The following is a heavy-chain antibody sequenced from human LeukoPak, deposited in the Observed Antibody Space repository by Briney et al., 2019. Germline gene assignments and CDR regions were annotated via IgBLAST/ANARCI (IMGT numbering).Heavy chain of an antibody. CDR1: GGTFCSYA. CDR2: IIPIFGTA. CDR3: AREGSSWYGNYFDY. V-gene: IGHV1-69*06. D-gene: IGHD2-15*01. Sequence: GASVKVSCKASGGTFCSYAISWVRQAPGQGLEWMGGIIPIFGTANYAQKFQGRVTITADKSTSTAYMELSSLRSEDTAVYYCAREGSSWYGNYFDYWGQGTLATVSS. J-gene: IGHJ4*02.